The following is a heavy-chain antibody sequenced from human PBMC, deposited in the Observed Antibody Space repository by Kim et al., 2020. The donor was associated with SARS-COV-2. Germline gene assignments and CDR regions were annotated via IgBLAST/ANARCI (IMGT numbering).Heavy chain of an antibody. CDR2: ISSSSSYT. CDR3: ARGLMVRGVPNSSFDY. J-gene: IGHJ4*02. V-gene: IGHV3-11*05. CDR1: GFTFSDYY. D-gene: IGHD3-10*01. Sequence: GGSLRLSCAASGFTFSDYYMSWIRQAPGKGLEWVSYISSSSSYTNYADSVKGRFTISRDNAKNSLYLQMNSLRAEDTAVYYCARGLMVRGVPNSSFDYWGQGTQVTVSS.